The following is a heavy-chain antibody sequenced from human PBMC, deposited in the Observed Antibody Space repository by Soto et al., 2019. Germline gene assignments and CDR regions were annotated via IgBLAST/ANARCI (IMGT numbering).Heavy chain of an antibody. D-gene: IGHD2-2*02. Sequence: GGSQRLSCAASGFAFDYYTMDWVSQAPGKGLEWVALISGDGGSTYYADSVKGRFTISRDNSKNTLYLQMNSLRGEDTAVYYCAKDGLGYCSSTSCYRHYYYGMDVWGQGTTVTVSS. V-gene: IGHV3-43*02. CDR1: GFAFDYYT. J-gene: IGHJ6*02. CDR2: ISGDGGST. CDR3: AKDGLGYCSSTSCYRHYYYGMDV.